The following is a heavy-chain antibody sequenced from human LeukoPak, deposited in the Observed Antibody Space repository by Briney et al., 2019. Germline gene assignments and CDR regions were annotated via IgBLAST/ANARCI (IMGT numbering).Heavy chain of an antibody. J-gene: IGHJ4*02. CDR2: ISAYNGNT. Sequence: ASVKVSCKASGYTFTSYGISWVRQAPRQGLEWMGWISAYNGNTNYAQKLQGRVTMTTDTSTSTAYMELRSLRSDDTAVYYCARDSYLRYFDWSPFDYWGQGTLVTVSS. V-gene: IGHV1-18*01. CDR1: GYTFTSYG. CDR3: ARDSYLRYFDWSPFDY. D-gene: IGHD3-9*01.